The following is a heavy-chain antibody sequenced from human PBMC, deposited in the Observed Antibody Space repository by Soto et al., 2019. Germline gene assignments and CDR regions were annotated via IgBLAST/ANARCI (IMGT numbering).Heavy chain of an antibody. CDR1: GFTFSNYG. V-gene: IGHV3-30*18. Sequence: QVRLVESGGGVVQPGRSLRLSCAASGFTFSNYGMHWVPQAPGQGLEWVARANFDEGNNNYADSVKGRVTSSRDNAEKRGYLQWNSLRAGDAAGYYCVKDGREDERLWDGVGVGGGGRVVSVSS. CDR3: VKDGREDERLWDGVGV. J-gene: IGHJ3*01. D-gene: IGHD3-3*01. CDR2: ANFDEGNN.